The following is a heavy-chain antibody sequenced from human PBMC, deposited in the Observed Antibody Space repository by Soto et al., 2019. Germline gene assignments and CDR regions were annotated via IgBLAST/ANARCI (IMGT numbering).Heavy chain of an antibody. J-gene: IGHJ4*02. CDR1: GFTFSSYT. CDR2: ISNIESPI. V-gene: IGHV3-48*01. Sequence: EVQLVESGGGLVQPGGSLRLSCAASGFTFSSYTMNWVRQAPGKGLEWISYISNIESPISYADSVKGRFTISRDNTKDSLYLQMNSLRVEDTAVYYCARDHLWAFDYWAQGILVTVSS. D-gene: IGHD2-21*01. CDR3: ARDHLWAFDY.